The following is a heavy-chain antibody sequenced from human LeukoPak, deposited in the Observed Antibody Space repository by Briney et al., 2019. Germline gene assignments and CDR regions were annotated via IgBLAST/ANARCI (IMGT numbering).Heavy chain of an antibody. Sequence: PSETLSLTCTVSGGSISSSSYYWGWIRQPPGKGLEWIGSIYHSGSTYYNPSLKSRVTISVDTSKNQFSLKLSSVTAADTAVYYCARDGQGGSYLTYYYYMDVWGKGTTVTVSS. J-gene: IGHJ6*03. CDR2: IYHSGST. V-gene: IGHV4-39*07. CDR3: ARDGQGGSYLTYYYYMDV. D-gene: IGHD1-26*01. CDR1: GGSISSSSYY.